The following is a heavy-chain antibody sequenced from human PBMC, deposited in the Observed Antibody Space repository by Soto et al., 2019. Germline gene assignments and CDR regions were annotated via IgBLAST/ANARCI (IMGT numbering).Heavy chain of an antibody. D-gene: IGHD3-10*01. J-gene: IGHJ6*02. Sequence: PSETLSLTCTVSGGSLSSYYWSWIRQPPGKGLEWIGYIYYSGSTNYNPSLKSRVTISVDTSKNQFSLKLSSVTAADTAVYYCARHYYGSGSYYRVHYYYGMDVWGQGTTVTVSS. CDR1: GGSLSSYY. V-gene: IGHV4-59*08. CDR2: IYYSGST. CDR3: ARHYYGSGSYYRVHYYYGMDV.